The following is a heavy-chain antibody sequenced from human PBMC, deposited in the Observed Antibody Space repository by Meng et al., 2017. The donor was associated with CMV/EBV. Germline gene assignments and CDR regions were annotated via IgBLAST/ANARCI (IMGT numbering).Heavy chain of an antibody. V-gene: IGHV3-21*01. CDR3: ARDKGYCSGGSCYWDAFDI. CDR2: ISSSSYI. D-gene: IGHD2-15*01. J-gene: IGHJ3*02. Sequence: GGSLRLSCAAPGFTFSSYSMNWVRQAPGKGLEWVSSISSSSYIYYADSVKGRFTISRDNAKNSLYLQMNSLRAEDTAVYYCARDKGYCSGGSCYWDAFDIWGQGTMVTVSS. CDR1: GFTFSSYS.